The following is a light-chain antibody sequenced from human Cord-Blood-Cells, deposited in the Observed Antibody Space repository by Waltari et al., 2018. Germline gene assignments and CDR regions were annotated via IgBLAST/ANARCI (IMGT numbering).Light chain of an antibody. CDR3: QQYNNWPPLT. Sequence: EIVMTQSPATLSVSPGERATLSCRASQSVSSNLAWYQQKPGQAPMLLIYGASIRATGIPARFSCSGSGTEFTLTISSLQSGDFAVYYCQQYNNWPPLTFGGGTKVEIK. CDR1: QSVSSN. J-gene: IGKJ4*01. CDR2: GAS. V-gene: IGKV3D-15*01.